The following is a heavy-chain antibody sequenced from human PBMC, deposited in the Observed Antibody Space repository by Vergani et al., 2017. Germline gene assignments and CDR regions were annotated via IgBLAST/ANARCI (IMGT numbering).Heavy chain of an antibody. CDR2: ISWNSGSI. J-gene: IGHJ2*01. Sequence: EVQLVESGGGLVQPGRSLRLSCAASGFTFDDYAMHWVRQAPGKGLEWVSGISWNSGSIGYADSVKGRFTISRDNAKNSLYLQMNSLRAEDTALYYCAKDPYDFWSGYPNLSPFDLWGRGTLVTVSS. V-gene: IGHV3-9*01. CDR1: GFTFDDYA. D-gene: IGHD3-3*01. CDR3: AKDPYDFWSGYPNLSPFDL.